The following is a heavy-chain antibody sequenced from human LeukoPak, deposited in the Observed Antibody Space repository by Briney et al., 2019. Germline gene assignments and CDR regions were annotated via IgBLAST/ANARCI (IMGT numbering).Heavy chain of an antibody. J-gene: IGHJ4*02. CDR3: AKDNGGNGGSWYSPVDF. Sequence: GRSLRLSCAASGFTFSSYGMHWVRQAPGKGLEWVAFVWYDGSNKYYADSVKGRFTISRDNSKNTLSLQMSSLRAEDTAVYYCAKDNGGNGGSWYSPVDFWGQGTLVTVSS. D-gene: IGHD2-15*01. CDR2: VWYDGSNK. V-gene: IGHV3-33*06. CDR1: GFTFSSYG.